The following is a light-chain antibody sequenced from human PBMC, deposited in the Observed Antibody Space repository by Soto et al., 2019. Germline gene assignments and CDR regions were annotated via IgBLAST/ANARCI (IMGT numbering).Light chain of an antibody. J-gene: IGKJ5*01. V-gene: IGKV1-5*01. CDR3: QQTNSFPFT. Sequence: GDRVTITCRASQSISSWLAWYQQKPGKAPKLLIYDASSLESGVPSRFSGSGSGTEFTLTISSLQPDDFATYYCQQTNSFPFTFGQGTRLEI. CDR2: DAS. CDR1: QSISSW.